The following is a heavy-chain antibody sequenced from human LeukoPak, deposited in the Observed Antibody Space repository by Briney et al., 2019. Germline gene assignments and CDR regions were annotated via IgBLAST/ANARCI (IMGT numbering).Heavy chain of an antibody. D-gene: IGHD6-19*01. CDR2: INPNSGNT. CDR3: ARAYSSGWYNWFDP. V-gene: IGHV1-8*03. CDR1: GYTFTGYY. Sequence: ASVKVSCKASGYTFTGYYMHWVRQAPGQGLEWMGWINPNSGNTGYAQKFQGRVTITRNTSISTAYMELSSLRSEDTAVYYCARAYSSGWYNWFDPWGQGTLVTVSS. J-gene: IGHJ5*02.